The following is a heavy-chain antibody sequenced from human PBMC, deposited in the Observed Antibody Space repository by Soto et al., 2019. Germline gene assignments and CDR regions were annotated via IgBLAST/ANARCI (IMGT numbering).Heavy chain of an antibody. J-gene: IGHJ4*02. D-gene: IGHD3-10*01. CDR2: IYSGGGT. CDR3: AREPPRSCTGSKCLYYFDQ. V-gene: IGHV4-31*03. CDR1: GDSITTGGFY. Sequence: SETLSLTCHVSGDSITTGGFYWDWIRQHPDKGLEWIGFIYSGGGTVYLPSLQSRLTMSLDTSPNQYSLKLRSVTAADTAVYFCAREPPRSCTGSKCLYYFDQGGKGTLVTVS.